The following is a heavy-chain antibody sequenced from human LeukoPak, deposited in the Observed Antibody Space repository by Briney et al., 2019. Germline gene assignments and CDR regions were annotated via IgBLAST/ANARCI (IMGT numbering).Heavy chain of an antibody. J-gene: IGHJ4*02. V-gene: IGHV3-74*01. D-gene: IGHD6-19*01. Sequence: GGSLRLSCAASGFTISSYWMHWVRQAPGKGLVWVSNINSDGSTTNYADSVKGRFTISRDNAKNTLYLQMNSLRAEDTAVYYCAGIAVTGTNYWGQGTLVTVSS. CDR1: GFTISSYW. CDR3: AGIAVTGTNY. CDR2: INSDGSTT.